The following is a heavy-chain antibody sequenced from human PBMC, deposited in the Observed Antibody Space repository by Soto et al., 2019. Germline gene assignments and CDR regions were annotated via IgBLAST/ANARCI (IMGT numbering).Heavy chain of an antibody. CDR2: IYYSGST. CDR3: DCSSTSCMDV. D-gene: IGHD2-2*01. Sequence: TSETLSLTCTVSGGSINSGDYHWSWIRQSPGKGLEWIGAIYYSGSTYYNPSLKSRIRISVDTSKNTLYLQMNSLRAVDTAVYYCDCSSTSCMDVWGQGTTVTVSS. V-gene: IGHV4-30-4*02. CDR1: GGSINSGDYH. J-gene: IGHJ6*02.